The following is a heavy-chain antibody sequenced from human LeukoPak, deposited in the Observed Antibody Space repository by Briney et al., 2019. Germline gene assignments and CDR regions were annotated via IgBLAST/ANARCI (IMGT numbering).Heavy chain of an antibody. CDR3: ARDRRGSSWSRSAPYYYYGMDV. CDR2: ISSSSYI. J-gene: IGHJ6*02. CDR1: GFTFSSYS. D-gene: IGHD6-13*01. Sequence: GGSLRLSCAASGFTFSSYSMNWVRQAPGKGLEWVSSISSSSYIYYADSVKGRFTISRDNAKNSLYLQMNSLRAEDTAVYYCARDRRGSSWSRSAPYYYYGMDVWGQGTTVTVSS. V-gene: IGHV3-21*01.